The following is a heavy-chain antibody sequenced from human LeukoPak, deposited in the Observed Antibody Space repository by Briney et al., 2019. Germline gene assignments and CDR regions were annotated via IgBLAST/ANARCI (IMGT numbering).Heavy chain of an antibody. J-gene: IGHJ4*02. CDR1: GFTFSSNA. CDR2: ISYDGSNK. Sequence: PGGSLRLSCAASGFTFSSNAMHWVRQAPGKGLEWVAIISYDGSNKYYADSVKGRFTISRDSSKNTLYLQMNSLRAEDAAVYYCARVPSNGVGLSGLDYWGQGTLVTVSS. V-gene: IGHV3-30-3*01. D-gene: IGHD3-16*01. CDR3: ARVPSNGVGLSGLDY.